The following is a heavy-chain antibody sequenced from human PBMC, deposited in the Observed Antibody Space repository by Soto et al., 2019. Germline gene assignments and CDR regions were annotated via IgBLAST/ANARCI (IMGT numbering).Heavy chain of an antibody. CDR3: FLVTGTADY. CDR2: LIPILGIA. D-gene: IGHD4-17*01. J-gene: IGHJ4*02. V-gene: IGHV1-69*02. CDR1: GGTFSSYT. Sequence: QVQLVQSGAEVKKPGSSVKVSCKASGGTFSSYTISWVRQAPGQGLEWMGRLIPILGIANYAQKLQGRGTTTADKPPCTAYIELSSLRSDDTALHYCFLVTGTADYLGQGTLVTFSS.